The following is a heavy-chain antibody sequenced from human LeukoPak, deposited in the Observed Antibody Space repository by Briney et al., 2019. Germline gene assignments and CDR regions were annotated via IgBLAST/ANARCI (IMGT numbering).Heavy chain of an antibody. D-gene: IGHD2-15*01. CDR1: GFTFDDYG. Sequence: PGGSLRLSCAASGFTFDDYGMSWVRQAPGKGLEWVSGINWNGGSTGYADSVKGRFTISRDNAKNSLYLQMNSLRAEDTAVYYCARGYCSGGSCYQAFDIWGQGTMVTVSS. CDR3: ARGYCSGGSCYQAFDI. V-gene: IGHV3-20*04. CDR2: INWNGGST. J-gene: IGHJ3*02.